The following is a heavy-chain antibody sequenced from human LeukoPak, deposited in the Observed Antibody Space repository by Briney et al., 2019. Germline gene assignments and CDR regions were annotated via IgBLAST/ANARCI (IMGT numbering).Heavy chain of an antibody. Sequence: SQTLSLTCTVSGGSISSGDYYWSWLRQTPGKGLEWIGNIHFTGSTYYNPSLKSRLIISVDTSNNQFSLNLNSVTAADTAVYYCARVPLVTIMLVGPGNWFDPWGQGTLVTVSS. D-gene: IGHD2-8*02. V-gene: IGHV4-30-4*01. CDR1: GGSISSGDYY. CDR3: ARVPLVTIMLVGPGNWFDP. J-gene: IGHJ5*02. CDR2: IHFTGST.